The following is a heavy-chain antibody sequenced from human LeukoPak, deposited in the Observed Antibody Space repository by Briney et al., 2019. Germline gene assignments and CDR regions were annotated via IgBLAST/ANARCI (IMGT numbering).Heavy chain of an antibody. CDR1: GFTFSSYA. D-gene: IGHD6-19*01. Sequence: GGSLRLSCAASGFTFSSYAMHWVRQAPGKGLEWVAVISYDGSNKYYADSVKGRFTISRDNSKNTLYLQMNSLRAEDTAVYYCARSSSRGWHFDYWGQGTLVTVSS. CDR2: ISYDGSNK. J-gene: IGHJ4*02. CDR3: ARSSSRGWHFDY. V-gene: IGHV3-30*04.